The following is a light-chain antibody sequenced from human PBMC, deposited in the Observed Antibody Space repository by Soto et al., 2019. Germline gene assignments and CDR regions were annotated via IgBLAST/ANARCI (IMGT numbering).Light chain of an antibody. CDR3: QKYSSVPV. Sequence: DIQMTQSPTSLSASVGEGVTITCRASSDIRNFVAWYQQKPGKAPKLLIYAASTLQSGVPSRFSGSGSGTDFTLTIISLQPEDVATYSCQKYSSVPVFGPGTKVEIK. V-gene: IGKV1-27*01. CDR2: AAS. J-gene: IGKJ3*01. CDR1: SDIRNF.